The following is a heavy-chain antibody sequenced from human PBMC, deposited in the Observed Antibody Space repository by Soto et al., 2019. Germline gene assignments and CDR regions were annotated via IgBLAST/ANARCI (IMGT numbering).Heavy chain of an antibody. CDR2: IKQDGSEK. CDR3: ARGTAFTYLHYFDY. D-gene: IGHD3-10*01. CDR1: GFTFSTCW. V-gene: IGHV3-7*01. J-gene: IGHJ4*02. Sequence: EVPLVESGGGLVQPGGSLRLSCAASGFTFSTCWMSWVRQAPGKGLEWVASIKQDGSEKYYVDSVKGRFTISRDNAKKSLYLQMNSLRAEDTAVYYCARGTAFTYLHYFDYWGQGTLVTVSS.